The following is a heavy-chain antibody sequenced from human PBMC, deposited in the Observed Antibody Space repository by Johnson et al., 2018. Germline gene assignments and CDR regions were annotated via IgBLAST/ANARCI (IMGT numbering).Heavy chain of an antibody. J-gene: IGHJ4*02. Sequence: QVQLVQSGAEVKKPGSSVKVSCKASGGTLSSYGITWVRQAPGQGLEWMGGTMPMFGTANYAQKFEGRVTIKADESTNTTYMELSSLTSEDTAVYFCAREVGIGRRYYDSSGTFDYWGQGTLVTVSS. CDR3: AREVGIGRRYYDSSGTFDY. D-gene: IGHD3-22*01. V-gene: IGHV1-69*01. CDR2: TMPMFGTA. CDR1: GGTLSSYG.